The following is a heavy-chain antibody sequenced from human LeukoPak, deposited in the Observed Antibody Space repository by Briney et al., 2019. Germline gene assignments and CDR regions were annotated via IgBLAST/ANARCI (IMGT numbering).Heavy chain of an antibody. CDR2: INHNGNT. Sequence: SETLSLTCTVSGDSISSTYIWAWIRQPPGTGLEWIATINHNGNTYYNPFLKGRVTISVDRSRNQFSLKLTSVTAADTAVYYCARLGYCSGGSCHHDCWGQGTLVTVS. CDR1: GDSISSTYI. V-gene: IGHV4-38-2*02. CDR3: ARLGYCSGGSCHHDC. D-gene: IGHD2-15*01. J-gene: IGHJ4*02.